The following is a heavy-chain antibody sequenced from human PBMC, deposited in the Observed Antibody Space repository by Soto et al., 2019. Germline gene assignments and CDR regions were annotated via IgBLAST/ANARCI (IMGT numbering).Heavy chain of an antibody. CDR3: AAGWNPRPLDY. CDR1: GGSVSSGSYY. Sequence: QVQLQESGPGLVKPSETLSLTCTVSGGSVSSGSYYWSWIRQPPGKGLEWIGYMYYSGGTNQNPSLKSRVTISVDTSKNQFSLKLISMSAADTAVYYCAAGWNPRPLDYWGQGTLATVSS. CDR2: MYYSGGT. D-gene: IGHD1-1*01. V-gene: IGHV4-61*01. J-gene: IGHJ4*02.